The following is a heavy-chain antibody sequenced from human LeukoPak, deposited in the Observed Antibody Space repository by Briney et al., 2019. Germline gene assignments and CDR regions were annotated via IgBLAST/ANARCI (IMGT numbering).Heavy chain of an antibody. Sequence: PGGSLRLSCAASGFTFSSYSMKWVCQAPGKGLEWVSSISSSSSYIYYADSVKGRFTISRDNAKNSLYLQMNSLRAEDTAVYYCARDAAPLRYFDWLLYYWGQGTLVTVSS. D-gene: IGHD3-9*01. CDR2: ISSSSSYI. V-gene: IGHV3-21*01. CDR3: ARDAAPLRYFDWLLYY. CDR1: GFTFSSYS. J-gene: IGHJ4*02.